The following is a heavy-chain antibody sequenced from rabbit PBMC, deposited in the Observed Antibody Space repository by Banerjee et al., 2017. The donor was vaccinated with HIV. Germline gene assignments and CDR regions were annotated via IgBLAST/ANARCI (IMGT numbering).Heavy chain of an antibody. V-gene: IGHV1S40*01. CDR2: IYTVSDST. Sequence: QSLEESGGGLVKPGGTLTLTCKASGFDLSDYYYMCWVRQAPGKGLEWIACIYTVSDSTYYASWAKGRFTISKTSSTTVTLQMTSLTAADTATYFCARTLYGAGSYPYNLWGPGTLVTVS. CDR1: GFDLSDYYY. D-gene: IGHD4-2*01. CDR3: ARTLYGAGSYPYNL. J-gene: IGHJ4*01.